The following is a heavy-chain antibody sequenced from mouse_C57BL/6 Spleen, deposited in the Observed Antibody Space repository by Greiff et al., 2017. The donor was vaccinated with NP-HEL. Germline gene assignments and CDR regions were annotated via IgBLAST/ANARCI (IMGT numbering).Heavy chain of an antibody. Sequence: VQLQQPGTELVKPGASVKLSCKASGYTFTSYWMHWVKQRPGQGLEWLGNINPSNGGTNYNEKFKSKATLTVDKSSSTAYMQLSSLTSEDSAVYYGARGSYGSSYYAMDYWGQGTSVTVSS. CDR3: ARGSYGSSYYAMDY. D-gene: IGHD1-1*01. J-gene: IGHJ4*01. V-gene: IGHV1-53*01. CDR2: INPSNGGT. CDR1: GYTFTSYW.